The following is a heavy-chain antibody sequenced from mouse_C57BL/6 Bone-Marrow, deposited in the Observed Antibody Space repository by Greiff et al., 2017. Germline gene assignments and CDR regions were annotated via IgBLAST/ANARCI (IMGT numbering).Heavy chain of an antibody. CDR2: INPYNGDT. CDR3: ARSTRITAYYFDY. V-gene: IGHV1-20*01. Sequence: EVQLQQSGPELVKPGDSVKISCKASGYSFTGYFMNWVMQSHGKSLEWIGRINPYNGDTFYNQKFKGKATLTVDKSSSTAHMELRSLRSEDSAVYYCARSTRITAYYFDYWGQGTALTVSS. J-gene: IGHJ2*01. D-gene: IGHD2-4*01. CDR1: GYSFTGYF.